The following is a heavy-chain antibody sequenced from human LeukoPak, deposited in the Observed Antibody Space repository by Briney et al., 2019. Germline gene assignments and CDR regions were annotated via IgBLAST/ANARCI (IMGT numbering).Heavy chain of an antibody. CDR2: ISAYNGNT. V-gene: IGHV1-18*01. J-gene: IGHJ5*02. CDR1: GYTFTSYG. D-gene: IGHD3-3*01. Sequence: ASVKVSCKASGYTFTSYGISWVRQAPGQGLVWMGWISAYNGNTNYAQKLQGRVTMTTDTSTSTAYMELRSLRSDDTAVYYCARVFPGTIFGVVRGTNWFDPWGQGTLVTVSS. CDR3: ARVFPGTIFGVVRGTNWFDP.